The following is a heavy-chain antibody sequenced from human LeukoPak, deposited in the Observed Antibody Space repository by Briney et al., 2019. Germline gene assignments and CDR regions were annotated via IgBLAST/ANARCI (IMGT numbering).Heavy chain of an antibody. D-gene: IGHD4-23*01. CDR3: ARDYGGNSNYYYYGMDV. Sequence: SETLSLTCTVSGGSINSYYWSWIRQPPGKGLEWIGYIYYSGSTNYNPSLKSRVTISVDTSKNQFSLKLNSVTAADTAVYYCARDYGGNSNYYYYGMDVWGQGTTVTVSS. V-gene: IGHV4-59*01. CDR2: IYYSGST. CDR1: GGSINSYY. J-gene: IGHJ6*02.